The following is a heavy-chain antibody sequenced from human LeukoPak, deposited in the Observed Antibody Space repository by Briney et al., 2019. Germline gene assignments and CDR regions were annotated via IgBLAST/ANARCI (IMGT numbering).Heavy chain of an antibody. V-gene: IGHV4-59*01. CDR2: IYYSGST. D-gene: IGHD3-10*01. J-gene: IGHJ5*02. CDR3: ARGGSGRYNWFDP. CDR1: GGSISSYH. Sequence: SETLSLTCTVSGGSISSYHWSWIRQPPGKGLEWIGYIYYSGSTNYNPSLKSRVTISVDTSKNQFSLKLSSVTAADTAVYYCARGGSGRYNWFDPWGQGTLVTVSS.